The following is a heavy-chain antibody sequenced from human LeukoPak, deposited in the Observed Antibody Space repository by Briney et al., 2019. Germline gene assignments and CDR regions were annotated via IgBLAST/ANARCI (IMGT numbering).Heavy chain of an antibody. CDR2: IIPIFGTA. V-gene: IGHV1-69*01. J-gene: IGHJ3*02. D-gene: IGHD4-11*01. Sequence: GGSLRLSCSASGFTFSSYAISWVRQAPGQGLEWIGGIIPIFGTANYAQKFQGRVTITADESTSTAYMELSSLRSEDTAVYYCARSLPAAPKTTGNAFDIWGQGTMVTVSS. CDR3: ARSLPAAPKTTGNAFDI. CDR1: GFTFSSYA.